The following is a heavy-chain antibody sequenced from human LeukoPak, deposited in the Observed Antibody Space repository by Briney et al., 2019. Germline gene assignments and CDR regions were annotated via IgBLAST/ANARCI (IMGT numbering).Heavy chain of an antibody. V-gene: IGHV3-30*02. CDR1: GFTFSSYG. CDR3: AKDQDPYYSWERFDY. D-gene: IGHD4-11*01. Sequence: PGGSLRLSCAASGFTFSSYGMHWVRQAPGKGLEWVAFIRYDGSNKYYADSVKGRFTISRDNSKNTLYLQTNSLRAEDTAVYYCAKDQDPYYSWERFDYWGQGTLVTVSS. J-gene: IGHJ4*02. CDR2: IRYDGSNK.